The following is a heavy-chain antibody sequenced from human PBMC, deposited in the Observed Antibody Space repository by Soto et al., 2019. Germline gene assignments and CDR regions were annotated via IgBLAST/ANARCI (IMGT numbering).Heavy chain of an antibody. J-gene: IGHJ4*02. CDR2: ISYDGSNK. D-gene: IGHD3-22*01. CDR3: ARSALLYYYDSSGYQYPFDY. CDR1: GFTFSSYA. V-gene: IGHV3-30-3*01. Sequence: GGSLRLSCAASGFTFSSYAMHWVRQAPGKGLEWVAVISYDGSNKYYADSVKGRFTISRDNSKNTLYLQMNSLRAEDTAVYYCARSALLYYYDSSGYQYPFDYWGQGTLVTVSS.